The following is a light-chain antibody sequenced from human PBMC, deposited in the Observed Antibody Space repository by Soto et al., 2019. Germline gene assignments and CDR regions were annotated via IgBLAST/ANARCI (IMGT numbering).Light chain of an antibody. V-gene: IGKV3-20*01. Sequence: EIVLTQSPCTLSLSLGEGATLACRASQPISSNFLAWYQQKPGQPPRLLISGIYIRATGIPDRFSGSGSGTDFTLTISRLEPEDFAVYYCQQCGSSPWTFGQGTTVEIK. J-gene: IGKJ1*01. CDR2: GIY. CDR1: QPISSNF. CDR3: QQCGSSPWT.